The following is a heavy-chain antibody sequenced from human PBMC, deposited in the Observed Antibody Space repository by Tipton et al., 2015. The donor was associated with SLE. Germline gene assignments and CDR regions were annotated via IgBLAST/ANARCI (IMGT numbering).Heavy chain of an antibody. D-gene: IGHD1-26*01. Sequence: TLSLTCAVYGGSFSGYYWSWIRQPPGKGLEWIGEINHSGSTISVDTSKNQFSLKLSSVTAADTAVYYCARDGRSGTVSYGVLVYWGQGTLVTVSS. CDR3: ARDGRSGTVSYGVLVY. J-gene: IGHJ4*02. CDR1: GGSFSGYY. V-gene: IGHV4-34*01. CDR2: INHSG.